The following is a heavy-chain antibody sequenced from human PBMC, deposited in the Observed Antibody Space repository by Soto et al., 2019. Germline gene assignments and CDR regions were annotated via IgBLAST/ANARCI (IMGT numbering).Heavy chain of an antibody. CDR3: ASQFDFWSGYYTGLNAFDI. V-gene: IGHV3-21*01. J-gene: IGHJ3*02. CDR2: ISSSSSYI. D-gene: IGHD3-3*01. CDR1: GFTFSSYS. Sequence: GGSLRLSCAASGFTFSSYSMNWVRQAPGKGLEWVSSISSSSSYIYYADSVKGRFTISRDNAKNSLYLQMNSLRAEDTAVYYCASQFDFWSGYYTGLNAFDIWGQGTMVTVSS.